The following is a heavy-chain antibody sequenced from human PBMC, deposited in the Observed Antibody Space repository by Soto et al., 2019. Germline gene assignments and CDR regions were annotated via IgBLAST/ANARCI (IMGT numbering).Heavy chain of an antibody. D-gene: IGHD3-22*01. J-gene: IGHJ3*02. V-gene: IGHV1-46*01. CDR3: ARASDSSGYYYGEYGAFDI. CDR1: GYTFTSYY. CDR2: INPSGGST. Sequence: ASVKVSCKASGYTFTSYYMHWVRQAPGQGLEWMGIINPSGGSTSYAQKFQGRVTMTRDTSTSTVYMELSSLRSEDTAVYYRARASDSSGYYYGEYGAFDIWGQGTMVTVSS.